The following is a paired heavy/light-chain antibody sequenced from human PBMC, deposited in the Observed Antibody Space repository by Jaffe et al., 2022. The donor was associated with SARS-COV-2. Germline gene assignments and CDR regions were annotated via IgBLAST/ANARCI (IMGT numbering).Heavy chain of an antibody. D-gene: IGHD2-21*02. CDR3: VRGLCGGDCYSD. J-gene: IGHJ4*02. CDR2: ITSSGHI. V-gene: IGHV3-21*01. CDR1: GFTFSSYG. Sequence: EVQVVESGGGLVKPGGSLRLSCAASGFTFSSYGMNWVRQAPGRGLEWVSAITSSGHIYYTDSVKGRFTISRDNAKNSLDLQMNSLRVEDTALYYCVRGLCGGDCYSDWGQGILVTVSS.
Light chain of an antibody. J-gene: IGLJ3*02. CDR3: GTWDTTLSAGV. Sequence: QSVLTQPPSVSAAPGQKVTISCSGSRSNIGKNYVSWYQQLPGTAPKLLIYENNKRPSEIPDRFSGSKSGTSATLGITGLQTGDEADYYCGTWDTTLSAGVFGGGTQLTVL. CDR2: ENN. V-gene: IGLV1-51*02. CDR1: RSNIGKNY.